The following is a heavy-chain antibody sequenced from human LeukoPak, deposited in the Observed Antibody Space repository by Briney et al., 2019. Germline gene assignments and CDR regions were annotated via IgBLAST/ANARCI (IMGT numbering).Heavy chain of an antibody. D-gene: IGHD2-8*01. V-gene: IGHV3-33*08. CDR1: GFTFSTYN. Sequence: GGSLRLSCAASGFTFSTYNMNWVRQAPGKGLEWVAVVGYDGSNKYYADSVKGRFTISRDNSKNTLYLQMNSLRAEYTAVYYCARGPGYCTNGVCPSRVGYYYGMDVWGQGTTVTVSS. J-gene: IGHJ6*02. CDR2: VGYDGSNK. CDR3: ARGPGYCTNGVCPSRVGYYYGMDV.